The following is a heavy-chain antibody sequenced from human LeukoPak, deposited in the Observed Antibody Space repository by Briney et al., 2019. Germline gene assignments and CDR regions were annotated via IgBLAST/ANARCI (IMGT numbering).Heavy chain of an antibody. CDR3: ARVPVSYYYGMDV. CDR1: GYTFTGYY. J-gene: IGHJ6*02. Sequence: ASVKVSCKASGYTFTGYYMHWVRQAPGQGPEWMGWINPNSGGTNYAQKFQGRVTMTRDTSISTAYMELSRLRSDDTAVYYCARVPVSYYYGMDVWGQGTTVTVSS. V-gene: IGHV1-2*02. CDR2: INPNSGGT.